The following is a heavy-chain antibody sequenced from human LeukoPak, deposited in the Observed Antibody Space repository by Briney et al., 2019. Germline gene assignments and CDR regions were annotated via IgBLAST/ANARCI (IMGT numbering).Heavy chain of an antibody. V-gene: IGHV4-59*01. D-gene: IGHD3-10*01. Sequence: GSLRLSCAASGFTFSSYAMSWVRQAPGKGLEWIGYIYYSGSTNYNPSLKSRVTISVDTSKNQFSLKLSSVTAADTAVYYCASSRPSGDFDYWGQGTLVTVSS. CDR3: ASSRPSGDFDY. J-gene: IGHJ4*02. CDR1: GFTFSSYA. CDR2: IYYSGST.